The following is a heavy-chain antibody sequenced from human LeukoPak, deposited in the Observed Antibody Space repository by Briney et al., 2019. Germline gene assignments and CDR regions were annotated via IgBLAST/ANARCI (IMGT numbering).Heavy chain of an antibody. CDR3: ARGGLATVTTLGYDY. CDR2: INPSGGST. D-gene: IGHD4-17*01. J-gene: IGHJ4*02. V-gene: IGHV1-46*01. CDR1: GYTFTSYY. Sequence: GASVKVSCKASGYTFTSYYMHWVRQAPGQGLEWMGIINPSGGSTSYAQKFQGRVTMTRDTSTSTVYMELSSLRSEGTAVYYCARGGLATVTTLGYDYWGQGTLVTVSS.